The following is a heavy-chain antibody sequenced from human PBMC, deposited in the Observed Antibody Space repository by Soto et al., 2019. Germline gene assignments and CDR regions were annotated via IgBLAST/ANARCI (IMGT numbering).Heavy chain of an antibody. D-gene: IGHD6-19*01. CDR1: GFTFSSYG. V-gene: IGHV3-33*01. J-gene: IGHJ6*02. Sequence: GGSLRLSCAASGFTFSSYGMHWVRQAPGKGLEWVAVIWYDGSNKYYADSVKGRFTISRDNSKNTLYLQMNSLRAEDTAVYYCAREPSAGSSGWYDADDYYGMDVWGQGTTVTVSS. CDR3: AREPSAGSSGWYDADDYYGMDV. CDR2: IWYDGSNK.